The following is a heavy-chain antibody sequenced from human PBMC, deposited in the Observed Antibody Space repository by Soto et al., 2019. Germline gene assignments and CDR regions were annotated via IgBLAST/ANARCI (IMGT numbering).Heavy chain of an antibody. V-gene: IGHV4-30-4*01. CDR3: ARGRYCLTGRCFPNWFDS. J-gene: IGHJ5*01. Sequence: SETLSLTCSVSGDSISNLDYFWAWIRQPPGQALEYIGYIYKSATTYYNPSFESRVAISVDTSKSQFSLNVTSVTAADAAVYFCARGRYCLTGRCFPNWFDSWGQGALVTVS. CDR2: IYKSATT. D-gene: IGHD7-27*01. CDR1: GDSISNLDYF.